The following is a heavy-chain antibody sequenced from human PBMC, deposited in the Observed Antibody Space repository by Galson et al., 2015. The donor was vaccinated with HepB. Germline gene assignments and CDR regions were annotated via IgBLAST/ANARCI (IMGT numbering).Heavy chain of an antibody. Sequence: VKVSCKVSGYTFTDYYMHWVQQAPGKGLEWMGLVDPEDGETIYAEKFQGRVTITADTSTDTAYMELSSLRSEDTAVYYCAKVMTAVGVYFDYWGQGTLVTVSS. CDR2: VDPEDGET. CDR3: AKVMTAVGVYFDY. D-gene: IGHD4-11*01. CDR1: GYTFTDYY. V-gene: IGHV1-69-2*01. J-gene: IGHJ4*02.